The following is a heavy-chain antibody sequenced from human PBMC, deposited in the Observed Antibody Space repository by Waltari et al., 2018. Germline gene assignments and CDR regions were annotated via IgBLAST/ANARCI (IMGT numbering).Heavy chain of an antibody. D-gene: IGHD3-10*01. Sequence: QVQLVESGGGVVQPGRSLRLSCAASGFTFSSYAMHWVRQAPGKGLEWVAVISYDGSNKYYAASVKGRFTISRDNSKNTLYLQMNSLRAEDTAVYYCARDRRRVQGVRPYWYFDLWGRGTLVTVSS. CDR2: ISYDGSNK. CDR1: GFTFSSYA. CDR3: ARDRRRVQGVRPYWYFDL. J-gene: IGHJ2*01. V-gene: IGHV3-30-3*01.